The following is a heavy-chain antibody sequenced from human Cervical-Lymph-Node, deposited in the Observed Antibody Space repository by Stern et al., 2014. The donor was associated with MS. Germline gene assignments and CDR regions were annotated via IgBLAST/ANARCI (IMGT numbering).Heavy chain of an antibody. CDR3: SRRAWGFDSSGYYFGGFDI. CDR1: GFTFSDFT. Sequence: EVQLVQSGGSLVKPGGSLRLSCAASGFTFSDFTMNWVRQVPGKGLEWVASISRNSTYVYYADSVKARFTISRDNVKKSVSLQMNSLRAEDTAVYYCSRRAWGFDSSGYYFGGFDIWGQGTVVTVSS. V-gene: IGHV3-21*01. CDR2: ISRNSTYV. J-gene: IGHJ3*02. D-gene: IGHD3-22*01.